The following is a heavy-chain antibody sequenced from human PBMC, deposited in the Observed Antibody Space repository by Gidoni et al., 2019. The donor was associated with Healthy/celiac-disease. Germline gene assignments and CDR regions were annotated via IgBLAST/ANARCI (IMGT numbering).Heavy chain of an antibody. D-gene: IGHD6-19*01. CDR2: IYYSGST. V-gene: IGHV4-59*01. CDR1: GGSISSYY. J-gene: IGHJ4*02. Sequence: QVQLQESGPGLVKPSETLSLTCPVSGGSISSYYWSWIRQPPGKGLEWIGYIYYSGSTNYNPSLKSRVTISVDTSKNQFSLKLSSVTAADTAVYYCARADVQAVAGPFFDYWGQGTLVTVSS. CDR3: ARADVQAVAGPFFDY.